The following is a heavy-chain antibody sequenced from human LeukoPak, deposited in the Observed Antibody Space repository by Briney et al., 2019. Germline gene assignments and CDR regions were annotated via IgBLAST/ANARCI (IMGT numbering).Heavy chain of an antibody. CDR1: GFTVSSNY. Sequence: GGSLRLSCAASGFTVSSNYMSWVRQAPGKGLEWVSVIYSGGSTYYADSVKGRFTIYRDNSKNTLYLQMNSLRAEDTAVYYCARDSPGGYSYGTFDYWGQGTLVTVSS. V-gene: IGHV3-66*01. CDR2: IYSGGST. J-gene: IGHJ4*02. CDR3: ARDSPGGYSYGTFDY. D-gene: IGHD5-18*01.